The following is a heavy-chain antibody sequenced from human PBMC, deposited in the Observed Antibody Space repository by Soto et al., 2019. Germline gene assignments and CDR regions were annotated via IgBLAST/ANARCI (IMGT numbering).Heavy chain of an antibody. CDR3: ARADDYIWGTYRQLDY. J-gene: IGHJ4*02. CDR1: GYPFTSYY. Sequence: QVHLVQSGAEVKMPGASVTVSCKACGYPFTSYYVHWVRQAPGQGLEWMGLINPSTGGTGYAQKFQGRVTMTRAMSTTTVYMELRGLGFEDTAVYYCARADDYIWGTYRQLDYWGQGALVTVSS. CDR2: INPSTGGT. D-gene: IGHD3-16*02. V-gene: IGHV1-46*03.